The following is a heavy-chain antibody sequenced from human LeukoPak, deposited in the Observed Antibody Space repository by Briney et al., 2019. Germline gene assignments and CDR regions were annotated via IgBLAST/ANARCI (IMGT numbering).Heavy chain of an antibody. D-gene: IGHD6-19*01. CDR1: GFTFSSYW. J-gene: IGHJ4*02. CDR3: ARDGGPASVAGIDY. Sequence: GGSLRLSCAASGFTFSSYWMSWVRQAPGKGLEWVANIKQDGSEKYYVDSVKGRFTISRDNAKNSLYLQMNSLRAEDTAVYYCARDGGPASVAGIDYWGQGTLVTVSS. CDR2: IKQDGSEK. V-gene: IGHV3-7*01.